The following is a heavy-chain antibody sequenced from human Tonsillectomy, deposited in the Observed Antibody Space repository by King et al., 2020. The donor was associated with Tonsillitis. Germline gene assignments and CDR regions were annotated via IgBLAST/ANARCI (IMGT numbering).Heavy chain of an antibody. CDR3: ARQFLNGGHYCYYGLDV. V-gene: IGHV1-8*01. J-gene: IGHJ6*02. Sequence: VQLVESGAEVKKPGTSVKVSCEASGYTFTSHEITWVRHVTGQGLEYMGGMNPNSGSTGYTQKFQGRVTMTRDTSISTAYMELSSLRSEDTAVYYCARQFLNGGHYCYYGLDVWGQGTTVIVSS. D-gene: IGHD2-8*01. CDR1: GYTFTSHE. CDR2: MNPNSGST.